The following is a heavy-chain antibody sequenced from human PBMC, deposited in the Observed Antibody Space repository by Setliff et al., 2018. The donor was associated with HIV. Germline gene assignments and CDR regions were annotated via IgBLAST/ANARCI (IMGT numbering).Heavy chain of an antibody. CDR3: ARARITMVRGVHRRGDYYYYMDV. D-gene: IGHD3-10*01. Sequence: GASVKVSCKASGYTFTRNGISWVRQAPGQGLEWMGWISAYNGNTSYAQKLQGRVTMTTDTSTSTAYMELRSLRCDDTAVYYCARARITMVRGVHRRGDYYYYMDVWGKGTTVTVSS. CDR2: ISAYNGNT. CDR1: GYTFTRNG. J-gene: IGHJ6*03. V-gene: IGHV1-18*01.